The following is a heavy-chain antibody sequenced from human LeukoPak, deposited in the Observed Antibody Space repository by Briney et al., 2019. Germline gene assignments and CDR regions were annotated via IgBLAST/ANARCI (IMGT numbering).Heavy chain of an antibody. CDR2: IFGGGGT. J-gene: IGHJ4*02. CDR1: GFTVSSNY. V-gene: IGHV3-53*01. Sequence: HPGGSLRLSCAAFGFTVSSNYMSWVRQAPGKGLEWVSVIFGGGGTYYGDSVRGRFTISRDNSKNTLYLQMNSLRAEDTAVYYCGRDSESRTEAGPRFDYWGQGTLVTVSS. D-gene: IGHD6-19*01. CDR3: GRDSESRTEAGPRFDY.